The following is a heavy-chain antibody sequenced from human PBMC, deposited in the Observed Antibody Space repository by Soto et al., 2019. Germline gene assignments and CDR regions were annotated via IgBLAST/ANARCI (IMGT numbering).Heavy chain of an antibody. Sequence: EVQLLESGGGLVQPGGSLRLSCAASGFTFSSYAMSWVRQAPGKGLEWVSAISGSGGSTYYADSVKGRFTISRDNSKNTLYLQMNSLRAEDTAVYYGAVDYGGNYLPPYFDYWGQGTMVTVSS. CDR1: GFTFSSYA. CDR3: AVDYGGNYLPPYFDY. D-gene: IGHD4-17*01. V-gene: IGHV3-23*01. CDR2: ISGSGGST. J-gene: IGHJ4*02.